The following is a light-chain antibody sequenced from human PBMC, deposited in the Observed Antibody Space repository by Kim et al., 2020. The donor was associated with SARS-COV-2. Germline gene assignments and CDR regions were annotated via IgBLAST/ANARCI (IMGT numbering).Light chain of an antibody. Sequence: QSVLTQPPSVSGTPGQRVTIACSGSSSNIGSSAVNWYQHVPGTAPKLLVYYDNQRPSWVPDRFSGSKSGTSASLAISGLQSEDEADYYCATYDILKSYVFGTGTKVTVL. CDR1: SSNIGSSA. CDR2: YDN. V-gene: IGLV1-44*01. CDR3: ATYDILKSYV. J-gene: IGLJ1*01.